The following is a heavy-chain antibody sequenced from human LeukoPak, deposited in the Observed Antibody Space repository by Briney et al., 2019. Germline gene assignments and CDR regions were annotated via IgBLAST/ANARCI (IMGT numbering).Heavy chain of an antibody. D-gene: IGHD2-21*02. V-gene: IGHV4-4*07. CDR2: IYTSGST. Sequence: PSETLSLTCTVSGGSISSYYWSWIRQPAGKGLEWIGRIYTSGSTNYNPSLKSRVTISVDTSKNQFSLKLSSVTAADTAVYYCARHRAYCGGDCPPSFDYWGQGTLVTVSS. CDR1: GGSISSYY. J-gene: IGHJ4*02. CDR3: ARHRAYCGGDCPPSFDY.